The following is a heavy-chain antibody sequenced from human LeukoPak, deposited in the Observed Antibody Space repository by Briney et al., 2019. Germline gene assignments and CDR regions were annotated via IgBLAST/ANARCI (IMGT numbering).Heavy chain of an antibody. D-gene: IGHD3-3*01. V-gene: IGHV4-34*01. Sequence: SETLSFTCAVYGGSFSGYYWSWIRQPPGNGLEWIGEINHSGSTNYNPSLKSRVTISVDTSKNQFSLKLSSVTAADTAVYYCARGSYYDFWSGYYKLRNYYYGMDVWGQGTTVTVSS. CDR3: ARGSYYDFWSGYYKLRNYYYGMDV. J-gene: IGHJ6*02. CDR2: INHSGST. CDR1: GGSFSGYY.